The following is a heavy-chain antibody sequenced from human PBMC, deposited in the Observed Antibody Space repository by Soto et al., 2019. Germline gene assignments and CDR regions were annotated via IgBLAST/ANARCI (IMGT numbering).Heavy chain of an antibody. J-gene: IGHJ5*02. CDR3: ARISPRWAIFGVVISRYNWFDP. CDR1: GGSFSGYY. Sequence: SETLSLTCAVYGGSFSGYYWSWIRQPPGKGLEWIGEINHSGSTNYNPSLKSRVTISVDTSKNQFSLKLSSVTAAGTAVYYCARISPRWAIFGVVISRYNWFDPWGQGTLVTVSS. CDR2: INHSGST. D-gene: IGHD3-3*01. V-gene: IGHV4-34*01.